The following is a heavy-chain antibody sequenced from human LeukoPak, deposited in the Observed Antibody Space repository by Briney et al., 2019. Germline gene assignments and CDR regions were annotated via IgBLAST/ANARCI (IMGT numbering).Heavy chain of an antibody. CDR2: IYYSGST. V-gene: IGHV4-31*03. CDR1: GGSISSGGYY. D-gene: IGHD3-10*01. CDR3: ARALWFGEFPGYFDL. Sequence: SETLSLTCTVSGGSISSGGYYWSWIRQHPGKGLEWIGYIYYSGSTYYNPSLKSRVTISVDTSKNQFSLKLSSVTAADTAVYYCARALWFGEFPGYFDLWGRGTLVTVSS. J-gene: IGHJ2*01.